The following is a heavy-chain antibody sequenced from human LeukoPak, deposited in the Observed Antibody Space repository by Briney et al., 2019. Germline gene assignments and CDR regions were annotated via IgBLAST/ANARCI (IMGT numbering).Heavy chain of an antibody. CDR2: IYYSGST. J-gene: IGHJ4*02. Sequence: KTSETLSLTCTVSGGSISSYYWSWIRQPPGKGLEWIGYIYYSGSTYYNPSLKSRVTISVDASKNQFSLKLSSVTAADTAVYYCARSDSSGYYCPDWGQGTPVTVSS. CDR1: GGSISSYY. D-gene: IGHD3-22*01. CDR3: ARSDSSGYYCPD. V-gene: IGHV4-59*12.